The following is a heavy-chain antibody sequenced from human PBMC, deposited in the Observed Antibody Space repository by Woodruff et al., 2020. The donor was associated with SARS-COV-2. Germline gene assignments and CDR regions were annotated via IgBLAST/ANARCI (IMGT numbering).Heavy chain of an antibody. V-gene: IGHV3-23*01. Sequence: DSVKGRFTISRDNSKNTLYLQMNSLRAEDTAVYYCAKLTARGVLMVGTDYWGQGTLVTVSS. D-gene: IGHD2-8*01. J-gene: IGHJ4*02. CDR3: AKLTARGVLMVGTDY.